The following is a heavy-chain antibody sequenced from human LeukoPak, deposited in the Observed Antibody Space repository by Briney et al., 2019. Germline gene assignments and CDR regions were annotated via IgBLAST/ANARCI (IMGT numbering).Heavy chain of an antibody. J-gene: IGHJ4*02. D-gene: IGHD3-9*01. V-gene: IGHV3-7*03. CDR3: AKDKLTFYDILTGFDY. CDR1: GFTFSSYW. Sequence: GGSLRLSCAASGFTFSSYWMSWVRQAPGKGLEWVANIKQDGSEKYYVDSVKGRFTISRDNSENTLYLQMNSLRAEDTAVYYCAKDKLTFYDILTGFDYWGQGTLVTVSS. CDR2: IKQDGSEK.